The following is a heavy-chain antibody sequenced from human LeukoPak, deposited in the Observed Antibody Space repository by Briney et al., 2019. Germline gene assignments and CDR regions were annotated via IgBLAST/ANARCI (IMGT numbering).Heavy chain of an antibody. D-gene: IGHD2-15*01. CDR3: ARQVVVAATVDY. CDR1: GGSISSSSYY. CDR2: IYYSGST. Sequence: SETLSLTCTVSGGSISSSSYYWGWLRQPPGKGLEWVGSIYYSGSTYYNPSLKSRVTISVDTSKTQFSLKLSSVTAADTAVYYCARQVVVAATVDYWGQGTLVTVSS. V-gene: IGHV4-39*01. J-gene: IGHJ4*02.